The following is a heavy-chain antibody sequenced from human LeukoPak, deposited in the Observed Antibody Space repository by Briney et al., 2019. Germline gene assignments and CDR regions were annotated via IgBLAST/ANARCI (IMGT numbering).Heavy chain of an antibody. CDR3: ARDTLGFDY. Sequence: GGSLRLSCAASGFAFSSYSMNWVRQAPGKGLEWVSSISSSSSYIYYADLVKGRFTISRDNAKNSLYLQMNSLRAEDTAVYYCARDTLGFDYWGQGTLVTVSS. D-gene: IGHD3-16*01. CDR2: ISSSSSYI. V-gene: IGHV3-21*01. CDR1: GFAFSSYS. J-gene: IGHJ4*02.